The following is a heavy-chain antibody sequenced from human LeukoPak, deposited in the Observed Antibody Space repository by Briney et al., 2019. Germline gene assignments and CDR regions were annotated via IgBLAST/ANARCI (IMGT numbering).Heavy chain of an antibody. V-gene: IGHV3-48*02. CDR1: GFTFNHFE. J-gene: IGHJ4*02. CDR2: ISPSSSDI. CDR3: ARAAYSSSPDY. Sequence: GGSLRLSCVASGFTFNHFEMNWVRQAPGKGLEWVSYISPSSSDIFYADSVKGRFTISRDNARNSLYLQMNSLRDEDTAVYYCARAAYSSSPDYWGQGNLVTISS. D-gene: IGHD6-13*01.